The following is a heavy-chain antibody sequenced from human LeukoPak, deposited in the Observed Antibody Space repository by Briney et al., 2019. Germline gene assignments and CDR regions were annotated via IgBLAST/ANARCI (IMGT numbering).Heavy chain of an antibody. J-gene: IGHJ4*02. D-gene: IGHD1-1*01. V-gene: IGHV3-30*18. CDR3: AKELERRRGSHSDY. Sequence: GGSLRLSCEVSGFTFSRYWMHWVRQAPGKGLEWVAVISYDGSNKYYADSVKGRFTISRDNSKNTLYLQMNSPRAEDTAVYYCAKELERRRGSHSDYWGQGTLVTVSS. CDR2: ISYDGSNK. CDR1: GFTFSRYW.